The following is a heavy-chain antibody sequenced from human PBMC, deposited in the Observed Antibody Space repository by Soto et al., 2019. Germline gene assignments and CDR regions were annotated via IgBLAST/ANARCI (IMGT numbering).Heavy chain of an antibody. CDR3: ARGDRGGSGSPASYYFSGLDV. CDR2: VSANGDIT. CDR1: GFTFSEYA. J-gene: IGHJ6*02. V-gene: IGHV3-23*01. Sequence: EVKVLESGGDWVEPGGSLRLSCVASGFTFSEYAMTWVRQARGKGLDGVSSVSANGDITYYADSVKGRFTISRDNSNNTLLLQMNSLRAEDTALYYCARGDRGGSGSPASYYFSGLDVWGQGTTVIVSS. D-gene: IGHD3-10*01.